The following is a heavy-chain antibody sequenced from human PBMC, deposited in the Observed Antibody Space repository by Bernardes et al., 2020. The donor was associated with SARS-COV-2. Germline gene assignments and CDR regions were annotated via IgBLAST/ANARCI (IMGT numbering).Heavy chain of an antibody. CDR1: GFTFSSYG. D-gene: IGHD3-10*01. CDR2: IWYDGSNK. Sequence: GGSLRLSRAASGFTFSSYGMHWVRQAPGKGLEWVAVIWYDGSNKYYADSVKGRFTISRDNSKNTLYLQMNSLRAEDTAVYYCARDGSGSYPRYYFDYWGQGTLVTVSS. V-gene: IGHV3-33*01. J-gene: IGHJ4*02. CDR3: ARDGSGSYPRYYFDY.